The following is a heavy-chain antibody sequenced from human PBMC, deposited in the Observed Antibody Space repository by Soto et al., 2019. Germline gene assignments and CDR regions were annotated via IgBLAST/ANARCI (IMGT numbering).Heavy chain of an antibody. D-gene: IGHD3-10*01. CDR3: ARGRGCMDI. V-gene: IGHV4-4*02. CDR2: VYHSGST. J-gene: IGHJ6*02. Sequence: QVQLQESGPGLVKPSGTLSLTCAVSGGSISSDNWWSWVRQSPGKGLEWIGEVYHSGSTNYNPSLRSRLTISVDKSKNQCSLKLTCVTAADTGVYYCARGRGCMDIWGQGTTVTVSS. CDR1: GGSISSDNW.